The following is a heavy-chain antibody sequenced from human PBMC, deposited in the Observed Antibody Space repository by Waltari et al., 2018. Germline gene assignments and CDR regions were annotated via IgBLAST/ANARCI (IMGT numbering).Heavy chain of an antibody. D-gene: IGHD6-13*01. CDR2: ISYDGSNK. V-gene: IGHV3-30*01. J-gene: IGHJ4*02. Sequence: QVQLVESGGGVVQPGRSLRLSCAAYGFTLSSYALHWVRQAPGKGLEWVAVISYDGSNKYYADSVKGRFTISRDNPKNTLYLQMNSLRAEDTAVYYCARDLAAAGFDYWGQGTLVTVSS. CDR3: ARDLAAAGFDY. CDR1: GFTLSSYA.